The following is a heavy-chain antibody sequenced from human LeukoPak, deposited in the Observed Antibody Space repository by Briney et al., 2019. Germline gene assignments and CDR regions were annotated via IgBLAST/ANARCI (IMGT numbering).Heavy chain of an antibody. Sequence: SETLSLTCTVSGGSISSYYWSWIRQPAGKGLEWIGRIYTSGSTNYNPSLKSRVTISVDKSKNQFSLKLSSMTAADTAVYYCARRIPMIRAYWYFDLWGRGTLVTVSS. CDR3: ARRIPMIRAYWYFDL. D-gene: IGHD3-22*01. CDR1: GGSISSYY. V-gene: IGHV4-4*07. J-gene: IGHJ2*01. CDR2: IYTSGST.